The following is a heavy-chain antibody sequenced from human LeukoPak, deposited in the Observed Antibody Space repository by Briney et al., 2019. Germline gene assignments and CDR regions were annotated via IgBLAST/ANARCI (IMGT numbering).Heavy chain of an antibody. D-gene: IGHD6-6*01. CDR2: IYYSGST. CDR1: GGSISYYY. Sequence: SETLSLTCTVSGGSISYYYWSWIRQPPGKGLEWIGYIYYSGSTTYNPSLKSRVTISVDTSKNQFSLKLSSVTAADTAVYYCARAVEGGYSSSSWGYYYYMDVWGKGTTVTVSS. CDR3: ARAVEGGYSSSSWGYYYYMDV. J-gene: IGHJ6*03. V-gene: IGHV4-59*01.